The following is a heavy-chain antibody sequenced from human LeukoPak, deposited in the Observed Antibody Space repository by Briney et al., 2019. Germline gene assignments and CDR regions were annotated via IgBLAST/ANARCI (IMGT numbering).Heavy chain of an antibody. V-gene: IGHV4-34*01. CDR1: PFIFSRYS. D-gene: IGHD3-10*01. Sequence: GSPRLSCALSPFIFSRYSITWIRQPPGKGLEWFGEFNHSRSTNYNPSLKSRVTISVDTSKNQFSLKLSSVTAADTAMYYCARGSGVGWFGRSYWLDPWGQGTLVTVSS. CDR3: ARGSGVGWFGRSYWLDP. CDR2: FNHSRST. J-gene: IGHJ5*02.